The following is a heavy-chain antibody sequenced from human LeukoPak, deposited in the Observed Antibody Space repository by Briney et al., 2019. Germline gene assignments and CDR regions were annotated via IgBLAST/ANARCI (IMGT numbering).Heavy chain of an antibody. V-gene: IGHV1-69*13. D-gene: IGHD2-21*02. CDR3: ARDLSYCGGDCVKFDP. Sequence: SVKVSCKASGGTFSSYAISWVRQAPGQGLEWMGGIIPIFGTANYAQKFQGRVTITADESTSTAYMELSSLRSEDTAVYYCARDLSYCGGDCVKFDPWGQGTLVTVSS. CDR2: IIPIFGTA. J-gene: IGHJ5*02. CDR1: GGTFSSYA.